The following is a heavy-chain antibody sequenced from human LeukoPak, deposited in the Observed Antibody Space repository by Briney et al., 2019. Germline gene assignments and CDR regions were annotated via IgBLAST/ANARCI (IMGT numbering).Heavy chain of an antibody. V-gene: IGHV3-30*02. Sequence: GGSLRLSCAASGFTFSSYGMHWVRQAPGKGLEWVAFIRYDGSNKYYADSVKGRFTISRDNSKNTLYLQMNSLRAEDTAVYYCAKGHCSSTSCPRGSAFDIWGQGTMVTVSS. CDR3: AKGHCSSTSCPRGSAFDI. J-gene: IGHJ3*02. D-gene: IGHD2-2*01. CDR1: GFTFSSYG. CDR2: IRYDGSNK.